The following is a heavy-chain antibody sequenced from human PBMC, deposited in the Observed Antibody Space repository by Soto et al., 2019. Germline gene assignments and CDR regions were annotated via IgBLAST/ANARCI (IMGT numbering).Heavy chain of an antibody. D-gene: IGHD1-7*01. CDR3: ARGARNFYYFDY. CDR1: GFTFSSYW. Sequence: EVQLVESGGDLVQPGGSQRFSCAASGFTFSSYWMHWVRQAPGKGLVWVSRINGDGSSTNYADFVKGRFTISRDNDKNTLYLQINSLRAEDTAVYYCARGARNFYYFDYWGQGALVTVSS. V-gene: IGHV3-74*01. J-gene: IGHJ4*02. CDR2: INGDGSST.